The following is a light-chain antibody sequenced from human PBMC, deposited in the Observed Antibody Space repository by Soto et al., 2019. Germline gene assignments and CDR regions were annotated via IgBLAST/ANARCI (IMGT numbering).Light chain of an antibody. V-gene: IGKV3-11*01. CDR3: QQRSNSIT. Sequence: EIVLTQSPATLSLSPGERATLSCRASQSVNTYLAWYQQKPGQPPRLLISDASTRAPGIPARFSGSGSGTDFTLTISGLAPEDFVVYYCQQRSNSITFGQGTRLDIK. CDR1: QSVNTY. CDR2: DAS. J-gene: IGKJ5*01.